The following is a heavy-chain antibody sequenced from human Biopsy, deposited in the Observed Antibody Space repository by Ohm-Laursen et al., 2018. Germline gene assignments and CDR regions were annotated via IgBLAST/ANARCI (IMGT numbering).Heavy chain of an antibody. CDR1: GFTVYNNY. J-gene: IGHJ4*02. D-gene: IGHD2-21*01. Sequence: SLRLSCVASGFTVYNNYMTWVRQAPGKGLEWVSLIYSGGDTRYADSVKGRFTISGDNSKNTLYLQMNSLRAEDTAVYFCTNHYCGGITCLMNFWGQGTLVTVSS. CDR2: IYSGGDT. V-gene: IGHV3-53*01. CDR3: TNHYCGGITCLMNF.